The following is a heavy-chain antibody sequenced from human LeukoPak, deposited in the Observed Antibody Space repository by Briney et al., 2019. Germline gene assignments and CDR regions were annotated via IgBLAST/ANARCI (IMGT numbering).Heavy chain of an antibody. D-gene: IGHD6-6*01. V-gene: IGHV3-23*01. CDR1: GFTFSSYA. Sequence: GGSLRLSCAASGFTFSSYAMSWVRQAPGKGLEWVSLISGSGGDTYYTDSVKGRFTISRDNSKNTLYLQMNSLRAEDTAVYYCARVAARSFDYWGQGTLVTVSS. J-gene: IGHJ4*02. CDR3: ARVAARSFDY. CDR2: ISGSGGDT.